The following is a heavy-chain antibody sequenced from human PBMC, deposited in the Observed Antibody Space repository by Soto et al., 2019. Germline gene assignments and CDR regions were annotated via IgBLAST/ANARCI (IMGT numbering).Heavy chain of an antibody. CDR1: GYTSTNYA. CDR2: INAGNGNT. J-gene: IGHJ6*02. D-gene: IGHD3-3*01. CDR3: ARVGAPTYYDFWSGSPYYYYYGMDV. Sequence: ASVKVSCKASGYTSTNYAMHWVRQAPGQRLEWMGWINAGNGNTKYSQKFQGRVTITRDTSASTAYMELRSLRSDDTAVYYCARVGAPTYYDFWSGSPYYYYYGMDVWGQGTTVTVSS. V-gene: IGHV1-3*01.